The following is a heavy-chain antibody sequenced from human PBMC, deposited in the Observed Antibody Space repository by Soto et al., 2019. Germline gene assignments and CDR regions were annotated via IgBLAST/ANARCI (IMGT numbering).Heavy chain of an antibody. CDR3: AKGGLGYCSSTSCSIDY. V-gene: IGHV3-23*01. J-gene: IGHJ4*02. Sequence: GGSLRLSCAASGFTFSSYAMSWVRQAPGKGLEWVSAISGSGGSTYYADSVKGRFTISRDNSKNTLYLQMNSLRAEDTAVYYCAKGGLGYCSSTSCSIDYWGQGTLVTVSS. D-gene: IGHD2-2*01. CDR2: ISGSGGST. CDR1: GFTFSSYA.